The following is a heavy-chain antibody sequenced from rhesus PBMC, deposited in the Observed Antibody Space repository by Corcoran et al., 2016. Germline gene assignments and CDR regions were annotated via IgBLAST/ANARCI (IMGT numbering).Heavy chain of an antibody. J-gene: IGHJ4*01. CDR3: ARDKAAARNFDY. V-gene: IGHV4S10*01. CDR2: IYGSSTST. D-gene: IGHD6-43*01. Sequence: QVELQESGPGVVKPSETLSLTCAVSGGSISDSYRWRWLRPPPEKGLELIVYIYGSSTSTNYNPSIKSRVTISKVTSKNQFSLKRSSVTAADTAVYYCARDKAAARNFDYWGQGVLVTVSS. CDR1: GGSISDSYR.